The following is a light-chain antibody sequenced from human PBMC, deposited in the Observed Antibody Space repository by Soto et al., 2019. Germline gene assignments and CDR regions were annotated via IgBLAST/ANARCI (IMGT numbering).Light chain of an antibody. CDR3: SSYKFSTTLRV. Sequence: QSALTQPASVSGSPGQSITISCTGTSSDVGAYNYVSWFQQHPGEAPKLIIFEVTHRPSGISTRFSGSKSGNTASLTISDLQAEDEALYYCSSYKFSTTLRVFGGGTKVTVL. CDR2: EVT. CDR1: SSDVGAYNY. V-gene: IGLV2-14*01. J-gene: IGLJ3*02.